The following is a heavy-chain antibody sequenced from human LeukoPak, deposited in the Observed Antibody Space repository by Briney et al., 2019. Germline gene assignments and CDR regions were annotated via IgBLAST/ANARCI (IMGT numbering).Heavy chain of an antibody. J-gene: IGHJ4*02. CDR3: ARDSFTRGYYDY. CDR2: IYSGDSTSYADSGGGT. V-gene: IGHV3-53*01. Sequence: GGSLRLSCAASGFTFSSNYMSWVRQAPGKGLEWVSVIYSGDSTSYADSGGGTYYADSVKGRFTISRDDSKNTLYLQMNSLRVEDTAVYYCARDSFTRGYYDYWGQGTLVTVSS. D-gene: IGHD2/OR15-2a*01. CDR1: GFTFSSNY.